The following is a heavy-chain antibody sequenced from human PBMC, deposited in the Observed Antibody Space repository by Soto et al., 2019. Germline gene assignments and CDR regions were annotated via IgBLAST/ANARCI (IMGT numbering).Heavy chain of an antibody. CDR1: GFTFGDYA. D-gene: IGHD4-17*01. CDR3: TRMNGDYDLNSFDP. V-gene: IGHV3-49*04. CDR2: IRSKAYGGTT. J-gene: IGHJ5*02. Sequence: GGSLRLSCTASGFTFGDYAMRWVRQAPGKGLEWVGFIRSKAYGGTTEYAASVKGRFTISRDDSKSIAYLQMNSLKTEDTAVYYCTRMNGDYDLNSFDPWGQGTLVTVSS.